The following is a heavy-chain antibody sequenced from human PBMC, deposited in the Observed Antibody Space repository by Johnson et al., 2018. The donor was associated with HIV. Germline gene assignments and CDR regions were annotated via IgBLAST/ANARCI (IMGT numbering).Heavy chain of an antibody. CDR2: IKHDGSDK. Sequence: MQLVESGGGLVQPGGSLRLSCAASGFTFSTYWMSWVRQAPGKGLEWVANIKHDGSDKYYVGSVTGRFTISRDNAKSSLYLQMNSLRAEDTAVYYCARDDDYSKVRAFDIWGQGTMVTVSS. D-gene: IGHD4-11*01. CDR1: GFTFSTYW. J-gene: IGHJ3*02. V-gene: IGHV3-7*01. CDR3: ARDDDYSKVRAFDI.